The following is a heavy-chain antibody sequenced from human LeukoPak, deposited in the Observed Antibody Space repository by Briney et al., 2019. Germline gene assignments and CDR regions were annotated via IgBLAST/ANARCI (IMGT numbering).Heavy chain of an antibody. CDR1: GFTLSTYT. Sequence: GGSLRLSCAASGFTLSTYTMNWVRQAPGKGLEWVSSISSSSSYIYYADSVKGRFTISRDNSKNTLYLQMNSLRAEDTAVYYCAKTLQVELGLWLRPTGENYMDVWGKGTTVTISS. D-gene: IGHD5-18*01. CDR3: AKTLQVELGLWLRPTGENYMDV. V-gene: IGHV3-21*04. CDR2: ISSSSSYI. J-gene: IGHJ6*03.